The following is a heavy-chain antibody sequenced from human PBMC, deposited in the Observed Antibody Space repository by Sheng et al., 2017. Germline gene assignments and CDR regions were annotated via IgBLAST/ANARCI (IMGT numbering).Heavy chain of an antibody. J-gene: IGHJ3*02. CDR2: VNHSGST. CDR1: GGSFSGYY. D-gene: IGHD2-2*01. V-gene: IGHV4-34*01. Sequence: QVQLQQWGAGLLKPSETLSLTCAVYGGSFSGYYWSWIRQPPREGAWSGLGKVNHSGSTNYNPSLKSRVTISVDTSKNQFSLKLSSVTAADTAVYYCARGSTSWKGDAFDIWGQGTMVTVSS. CDR3: ARGSTSWKGDAFDI.